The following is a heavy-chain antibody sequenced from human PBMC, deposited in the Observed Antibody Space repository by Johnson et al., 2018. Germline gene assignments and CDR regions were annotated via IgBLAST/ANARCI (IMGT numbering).Heavy chain of an antibody. Sequence: VQLQQWGAGLLKPSETLSLTCAVYGGSFSGYYWSWIRQPPGKGLEWIGEINHSGSTNYNPSLTSRVTISVATSKNQFSLKLSSVTAAATAWYYCARGKKEYDILTGIPLYYYYYMDVWGKGTTVTVAS. CDR3: ARGKKEYDILTGIPLYYYYYMDV. J-gene: IGHJ6*03. CDR2: INHSGST. V-gene: IGHV4-34*01. CDR1: GGSFSGYY. D-gene: IGHD3-9*01.